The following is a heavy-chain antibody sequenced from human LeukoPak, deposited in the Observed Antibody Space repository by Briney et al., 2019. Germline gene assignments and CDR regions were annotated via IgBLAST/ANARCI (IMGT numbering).Heavy chain of an antibody. V-gene: IGHV1-8*03. CDR1: GYTFTSYD. CDR3: ARGPDWGFWHYFDY. CDR2: MNPNSGNT. Sequence: GASVKVSFKASGYTFTSYDINWVRQATGQGLEWMGWMNPNSGNTGYAQKFQGRVTITRNTSISTAYIELSSLRSEDTAVYYCARGPDWGFWHYFDYWGQGTLVTVSS. D-gene: IGHD7-27*01. J-gene: IGHJ4*02.